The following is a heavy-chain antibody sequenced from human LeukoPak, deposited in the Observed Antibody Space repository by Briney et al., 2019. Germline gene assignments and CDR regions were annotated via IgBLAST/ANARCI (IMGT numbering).Heavy chain of an antibody. D-gene: IGHD1-26*01. CDR3: ARGGSGSSYLVHI. CDR1: GFTFSSYW. V-gene: IGHV3-74*01. Sequence: GGSLRLSCAASGFTFSSYWMHWVRQAPGKGLVWVPLISTDGSSTRYADSVKGRFTISRDNAKNTLYVQMNSLRAEDTAVYYCARGGSGSSYLVHIWGQGTLVTVSS. J-gene: IGHJ4*02. CDR2: ISTDGSST.